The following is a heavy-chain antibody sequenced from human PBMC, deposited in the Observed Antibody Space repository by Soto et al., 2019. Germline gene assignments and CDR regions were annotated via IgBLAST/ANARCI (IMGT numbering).Heavy chain of an antibody. CDR1: GGSFSGYY. Sequence: SETLSLTCAVYGGSFSGYYWTWIRQPPGKGLEWIGEINHSGTITFNPSLKSRLTISLDTSKKHFSLKLSSVTDADTAAYYCARADRTLVTSYSLDVWGQGTTVTVSS. CDR3: ARADRTLVTSYSLDV. V-gene: IGHV4-34*01. J-gene: IGHJ6*02. CDR2: INHSGTI. D-gene: IGHD2-21*02.